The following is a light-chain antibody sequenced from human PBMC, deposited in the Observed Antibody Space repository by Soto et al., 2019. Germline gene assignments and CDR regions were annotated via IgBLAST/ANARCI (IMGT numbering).Light chain of an antibody. Sequence: AIQLTQSPSSLSASVGDRVTITCRASQGISSALAWYQQKPGKAPKLLIYDASSLESGVPSRFSGSGSGTDFTLTISILQPEDFATYYCQQFNSYLLTFGQGTRLEIK. CDR3: QQFNSYLLT. CDR2: DAS. J-gene: IGKJ5*01. V-gene: IGKV1-13*02. CDR1: QGISSA.